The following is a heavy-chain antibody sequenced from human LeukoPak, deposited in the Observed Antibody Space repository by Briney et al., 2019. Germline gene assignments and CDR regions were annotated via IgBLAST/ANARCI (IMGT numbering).Heavy chain of an antibody. Sequence: PGRSLRLSCAASGFTFSSYGMHWVRQAPGKGLEWVADISYDRSNKYYADSVKGRFTISRDNSKNTLYLQMNSLRAEDTAVYYCAKDPVDITIFGVVMGAYYYYGMDVWGQGTTVTVSS. V-gene: IGHV3-30*18. CDR1: GFTFSSYG. J-gene: IGHJ6*02. CDR3: AKDPVDITIFGVVMGAYYYYGMDV. D-gene: IGHD3-3*01. CDR2: ISYDRSNK.